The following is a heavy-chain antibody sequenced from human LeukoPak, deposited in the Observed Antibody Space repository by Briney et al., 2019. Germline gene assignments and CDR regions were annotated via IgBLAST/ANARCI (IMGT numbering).Heavy chain of an antibody. CDR1: GYTFTGYY. D-gene: IGHD3-22*01. J-gene: IGHJ3*02. Sequence: ASVKVSCKASGYTFTGYYMHWVRQAAGQGLEWMGGINPNSGGTNYAQKFQGRVTMTRDTSISTAYMELSRLRSDDTAVYYCAREGYYYDSSGGDAFDIWGQGTMVTVSS. CDR2: INPNSGGT. V-gene: IGHV1-2*02. CDR3: AREGYYYDSSGGDAFDI.